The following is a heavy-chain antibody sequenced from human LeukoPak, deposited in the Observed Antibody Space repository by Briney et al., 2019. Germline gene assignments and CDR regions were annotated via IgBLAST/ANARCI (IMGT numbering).Heavy chain of an antibody. J-gene: IGHJ4*02. D-gene: IGHD5-18*01. Sequence: PSETLSLTCTVSGGPVSSGSYYWSWIRQPPGKGLEWIGYIYYSGSTNYNPSLKSRVTISVDTSKNQFSLKLSSMTAADTAVYYCARVDTAMAGDYWGQGTLVTVSS. CDR3: ARVDTAMAGDY. CDR1: GGPVSSGSYY. CDR2: IYYSGST. V-gene: IGHV4-61*01.